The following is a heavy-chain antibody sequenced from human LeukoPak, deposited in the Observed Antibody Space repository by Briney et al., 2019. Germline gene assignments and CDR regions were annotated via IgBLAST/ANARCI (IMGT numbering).Heavy chain of an antibody. CDR2: IKQDGSEK. D-gene: IGHD2-15*01. Sequence: GGSLRLSCAVSGFTFSSYWMTWVRQAPGKGLEWVANIKQDGSEKYYVNSMKGRFTISRDNAENSLYLQMNSLRAEDTAVYYCARGRYCSGGSCQRLDYWGQGTLVTVSS. V-gene: IGHV3-7*01. J-gene: IGHJ4*02. CDR3: ARGRYCSGGSCQRLDY. CDR1: GFTFSSYW.